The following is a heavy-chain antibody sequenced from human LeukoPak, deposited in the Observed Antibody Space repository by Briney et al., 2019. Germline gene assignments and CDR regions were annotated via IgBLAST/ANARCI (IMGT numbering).Heavy chain of an antibody. CDR2: INHSGST. V-gene: IGHV4-34*01. CDR1: GGSFSGYY. J-gene: IGHJ4*02. Sequence: SETLSLTCAVYGGSFSGYYWSWIRQPPGKGLEWIGEINHSGSTNYNPSLKSRVTTSVDTSKNQFSLKLSSVTAADTAVYYCARGRLIPDYWGQGTLVTVSS. CDR3: ARGRLIPDY.